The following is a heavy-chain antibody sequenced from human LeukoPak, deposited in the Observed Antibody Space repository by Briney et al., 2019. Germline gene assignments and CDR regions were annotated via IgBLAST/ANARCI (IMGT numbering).Heavy chain of an antibody. Sequence: ASVKVSCKASVYTFTTYYMHWVRQAPGQGLQGMGIINPSGGSTSYARKFQGRVTLTGDTSTSKVYMELSSLSSEDTAVYYCARGLREPPDDYWGQGTLVTVSS. J-gene: IGHJ4*02. CDR1: VYTFTTYY. D-gene: IGHD1-26*01. CDR2: INPSGGST. CDR3: ARGLREPPDDY. V-gene: IGHV1-46*01.